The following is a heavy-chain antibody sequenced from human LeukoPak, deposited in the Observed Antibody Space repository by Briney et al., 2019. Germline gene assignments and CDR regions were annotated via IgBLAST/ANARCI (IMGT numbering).Heavy chain of an antibody. D-gene: IGHD6-25*01. CDR2: IKQDGSEK. CDR1: GFTFSSYW. V-gene: IGHV3-7*01. CDR3: ARFAAGGSYYYYMDV. Sequence: GGSLRLSCAASGFTFSSYWMSWVRQAPGKGLEWVANIKQDGSEKYYVDSVKGRFTISRDNAKNSLYLQMNNLRAEDTAVYYCARFAAGGSYYYYMDVWGKGTTVTVSS. J-gene: IGHJ6*03.